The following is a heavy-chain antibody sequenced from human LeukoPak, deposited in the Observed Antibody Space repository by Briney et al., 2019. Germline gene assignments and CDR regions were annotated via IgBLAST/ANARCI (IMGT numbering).Heavy chain of an antibody. Sequence: PSETLSLTCTVSGGSISSGGYYWSWIRQRPGKGLEWIGYIYYSGSTYYNPSLKSRVTISVDTSKNQFSLKLSSVTAADTAVYYCARVVATYPFYYYGMDVWGQGTTVTVSS. CDR2: IYYSGST. V-gene: IGHV4-31*03. J-gene: IGHJ6*02. D-gene: IGHD2-2*02. CDR1: GGSISSGGYY. CDR3: ARVVATYPFYYYGMDV.